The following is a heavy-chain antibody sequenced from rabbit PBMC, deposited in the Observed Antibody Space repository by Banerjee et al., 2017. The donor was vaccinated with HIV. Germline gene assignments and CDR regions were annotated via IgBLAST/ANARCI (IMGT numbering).Heavy chain of an antibody. J-gene: IGHJ4*01. Sequence: QEQLVEYGGDLVKPGGTLTLTCTASGFSFSNKYVMCWVRQAPGKGLEWIACINTSSGNTVYATWAKGRFTISKTSWTTVTLQMTSLTAADTATYFCARETYNDYGNYNLWGPGTLVTVS. CDR3: ARETYNDYGNYNL. CDR1: GFSFSNKYV. D-gene: IGHD2-1*01. V-gene: IGHV1S45*01. CDR2: INTSSGNT.